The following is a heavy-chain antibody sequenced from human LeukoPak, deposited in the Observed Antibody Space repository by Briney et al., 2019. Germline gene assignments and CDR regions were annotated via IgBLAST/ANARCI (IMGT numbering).Heavy chain of an antibody. J-gene: IGHJ3*02. V-gene: IGHV3-7*01. CDR2: IMQDGSEK. CDR1: GFTFSTYW. D-gene: IGHD6-13*01. Sequence: GGSLRLSCVGSGFTFSTYWMSWVRQAPGKGLDWVANIMQDGSEKNYVDSVKGRFTISRDNAKNSLYLQMNSLRAEDTAVYYCAREVYSSSRPADAFDIWGQGTVVTVSS. CDR3: AREVYSSSRPADAFDI.